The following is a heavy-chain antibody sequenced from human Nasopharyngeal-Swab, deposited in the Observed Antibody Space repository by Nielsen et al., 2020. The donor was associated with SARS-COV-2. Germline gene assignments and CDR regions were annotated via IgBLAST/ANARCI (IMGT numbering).Heavy chain of an antibody. D-gene: IGHD4-17*01. Sequence: ASVKVSCKASGYTFTSYAMNWVRQAPGHGLEWMGWIDTNTGNPTYAQGFTGRFVFSLDTSVSTAYLQISSLKAEDTAVYYCARGLTTVTTWGGYWGQGTLVTVSS. CDR1: GYTFTSYA. V-gene: IGHV7-4-1*02. CDR3: ARGLTTVTTWGGY. CDR2: IDTNTGNP. J-gene: IGHJ4*02.